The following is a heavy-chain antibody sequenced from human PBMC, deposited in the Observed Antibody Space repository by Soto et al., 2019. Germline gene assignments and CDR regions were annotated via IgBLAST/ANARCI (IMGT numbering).Heavy chain of an antibody. CDR2: ISGSGGST. V-gene: IGHV3-23*01. CDR3: AIEGQYDYVWGSYWFDP. CDR1: GFTFSSYA. D-gene: IGHD3-16*01. Sequence: PGGSLRLSCAASGFTFSSYAMSWVRQAPGKGLEWVSAISGSGGSTYYADTVKGRFTISRDNSKNTLYLQMNSLRAEDTAVYYCAIEGQYDYVWGSYWFDPWGQGTLVTVSS. J-gene: IGHJ5*02.